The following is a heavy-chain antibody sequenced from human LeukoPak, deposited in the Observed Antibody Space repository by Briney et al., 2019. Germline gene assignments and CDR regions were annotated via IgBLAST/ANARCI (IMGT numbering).Heavy chain of an antibody. CDR2: IGTHNGNT. CDR1: GYTFTGYG. Sequence: ASVKVSCKASGYTFTGYGLSWARQAPGQGFEWIGWIGTHNGNTNYAQKFQGRVTLTTDTSTSTAYMELRSLRSDDTAVYYCATKGASRPEDYWGQGTLVTVSS. J-gene: IGHJ4*02. D-gene: IGHD6-6*01. CDR3: ATKGASRPEDY. V-gene: IGHV1-18*01.